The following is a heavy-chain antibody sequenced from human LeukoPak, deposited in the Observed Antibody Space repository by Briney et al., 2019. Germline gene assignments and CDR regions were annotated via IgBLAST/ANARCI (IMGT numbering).Heavy chain of an antibody. CDR1: GFKFDDYA. D-gene: IGHD1-14*01. Sequence: PGGSLRLSCAASGFKFDDYAMHWVRQAPGKGLEWVSSITWNSGTVGYADSVKGRFSITRDNSRNSLYLEMSSLRAEDPAMYYCAKDVSRGNPTRWFVRWGQGTLVTVSS. CDR3: AKDVSRGNPTRWFVR. V-gene: IGHV3-9*01. J-gene: IGHJ4*02. CDR2: ITWNSGTV.